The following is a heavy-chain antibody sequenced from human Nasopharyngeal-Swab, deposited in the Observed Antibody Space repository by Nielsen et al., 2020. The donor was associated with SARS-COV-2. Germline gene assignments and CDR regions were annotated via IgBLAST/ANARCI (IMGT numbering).Heavy chain of an antibody. V-gene: IGHV3-9*01. CDR3: AKDKLVAMTTVALFDG. CDR2: ISWNSVTI. J-gene: IGHJ4*02. Sequence: SLKISCAASGFTFDDYAMHWVRQAPGKGLEWVSGISWNSVTIGYADSVKGRFTISRDNTKNSISLQMNSLRPEDTALYYCAKDKLVAMTTVALFDGWGQGTLVTVSS. D-gene: IGHD4-23*01. CDR1: GFTFDDYA.